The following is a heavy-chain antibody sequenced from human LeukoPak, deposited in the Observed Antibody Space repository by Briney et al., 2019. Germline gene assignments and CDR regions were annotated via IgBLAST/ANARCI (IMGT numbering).Heavy chain of an antibody. Sequence: RPGGSLRLSCAASGFTFDDYGMSWARQAPGKGLEWGSGINWDGGSTGYADSVKGRFTISRDNAKNFLYLQMNSLRAEDTALYYCARTVSSAGWSDDAFDIWGQGTMVTVSS. J-gene: IGHJ3*02. CDR1: GFTFDDYG. CDR2: INWDGGST. CDR3: ARTVSSAGWSDDAFDI. D-gene: IGHD6-19*01. V-gene: IGHV3-20*04.